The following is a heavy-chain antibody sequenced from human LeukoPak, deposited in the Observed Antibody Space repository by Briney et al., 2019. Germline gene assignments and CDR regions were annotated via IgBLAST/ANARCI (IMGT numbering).Heavy chain of an antibody. Sequence: SETLSLTCTVSGSSISSGSYYWSWIRQPAGKGLEWIGRIYTSGSTNYNPSLKSRVTISVDTSKNQFSLKLSSVTAADTAVYYCARHGYHGSGSYYFSAFDYWGQGTLVTVSS. V-gene: IGHV4-61*02. CDR2: IYTSGST. J-gene: IGHJ4*02. CDR3: ARHGYHGSGSYYFSAFDY. D-gene: IGHD3-10*01. CDR1: GSSISSGSYY.